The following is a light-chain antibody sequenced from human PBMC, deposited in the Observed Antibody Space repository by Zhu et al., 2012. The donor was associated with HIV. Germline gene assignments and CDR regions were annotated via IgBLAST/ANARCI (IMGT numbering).Light chain of an antibody. J-gene: IGKJ5*01. CDR3: QQTYSVLIT. CDR2: GAS. V-gene: IGKV1-39*01. CDR1: QTISNF. Sequence: DFQMTQSPSSLSVSVGDRVTISCRASQTISNFLNWYQQKPGKAPKLLISGASSLQSGVPSRFTGSASGTDFTLTINNLQPEDFATYYCQQTYSVLITFGQGTRLDIK.